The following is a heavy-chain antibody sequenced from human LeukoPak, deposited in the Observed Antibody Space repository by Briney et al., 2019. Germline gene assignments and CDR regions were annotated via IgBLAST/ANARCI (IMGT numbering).Heavy chain of an antibody. CDR2: IYYSGST. CDR3: AREVGATDY. V-gene: IGHV4-39*07. D-gene: IGHD1-26*01. Sequence: PSETLSLTCTVSGGSISSSSYYWGWIRQPPGKGLEWIGSIYYSGSTYYNPSLKSRVTISVDTSKNQFSLKLSSVTAADTAVYYCAREVGATDYWGQGTLVTVSS. J-gene: IGHJ4*02. CDR1: GGSISSSSYY.